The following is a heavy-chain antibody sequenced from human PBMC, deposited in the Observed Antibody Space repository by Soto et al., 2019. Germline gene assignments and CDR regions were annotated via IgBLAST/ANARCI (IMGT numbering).Heavy chain of an antibody. CDR1: GFTFSNYA. CDR2: ISYDGSNK. Sequence: QVQLVESGGGVVQPGRSLRLSCAASGFTFSNYAMHWVRQAPGKGLEWGAVISYDGSNKCYADSVKGRFTISRDNSKNTLYLQMNSLRPEDTAVYYCARGGDFWSGIDYWGQGTLVTVSS. V-gene: IGHV3-30-3*01. J-gene: IGHJ4*02. D-gene: IGHD3-3*01. CDR3: ARGGDFWSGIDY.